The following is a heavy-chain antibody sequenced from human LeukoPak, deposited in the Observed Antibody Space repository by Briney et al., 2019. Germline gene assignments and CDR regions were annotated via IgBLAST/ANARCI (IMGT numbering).Heavy chain of an antibody. CDR1: GFIFRNYW. Sequence: GGSLRLSGAAPGFIFRNYWMSWVRQAPGKGLEWVRNIKQNGSENYYVASVKVRFTISRDNAKSSLYLQMKSLRAEDTAAYYCARAWYSPNDFDYWGQGTLVTVSS. CDR2: IKQNGSEN. D-gene: IGHD1-14*01. J-gene: IGHJ4*02. CDR3: ARAWYSPNDFDY. V-gene: IGHV3-7*02.